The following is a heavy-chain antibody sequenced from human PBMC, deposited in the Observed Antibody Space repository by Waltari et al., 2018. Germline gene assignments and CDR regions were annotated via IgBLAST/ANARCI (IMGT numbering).Heavy chain of an antibody. CDR3: ARDWDWNWFDP. V-gene: IGHV1-69*13. CDR1: GGTFSSYA. CDR2: IIPIFGTA. D-gene: IGHD3-9*01. Sequence: QVQMVQSGAAVQKPASSVKVSCKASGGTFSSYAIRRVRQAPGQGLEWMGGIIPIFGTANYAQKFQGRVTSTADEATSTAYMELSSLRSEDTAVYYWARDWDWNWFDPWGQGTLVTVSS. J-gene: IGHJ5*02.